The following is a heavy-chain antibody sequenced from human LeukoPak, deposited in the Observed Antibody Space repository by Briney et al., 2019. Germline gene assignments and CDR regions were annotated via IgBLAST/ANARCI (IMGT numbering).Heavy chain of an antibody. CDR3: ARDADS. CDR2: IYSSDGA. J-gene: IGHJ4*02. CDR1: GFTVSSDY. V-gene: IGHV3-66*01. Sequence: PGGSLRLSCTVSGFTVSSDYMSWVRQAPGKGLEWVSLIYSSDGAYYADSVKGRFTISRDNSENTPYLQMNSLRAEDTAVYYCARDADSWGQGTLVTVSS.